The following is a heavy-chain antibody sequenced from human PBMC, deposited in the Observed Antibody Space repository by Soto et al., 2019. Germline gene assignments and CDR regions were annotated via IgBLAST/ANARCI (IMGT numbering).Heavy chain of an antibody. Sequence: GGSLSLSCAASGFTFSSYAMSWVRQAPGKGLEWVSAISGSGGSTYYADSVKGRFTISIAKSKNTLYLQMNSLRAEDTAVYYCARHVYYSYYDQFVFDYWGQGTLVTVSS. CDR1: GFTFSSYA. J-gene: IGHJ4*02. CDR3: ARHVYYSYYDQFVFDY. V-gene: IGHV3-23*01. D-gene: IGHD4-4*01. CDR2: ISGSGGST.